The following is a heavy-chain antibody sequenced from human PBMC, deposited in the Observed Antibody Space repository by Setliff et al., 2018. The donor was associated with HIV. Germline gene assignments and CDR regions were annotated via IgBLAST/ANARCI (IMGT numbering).Heavy chain of an antibody. D-gene: IGHD6-19*01. V-gene: IGHV3-23*01. CDR3: AKEIRAIGSDWHRVYNYYGMDV. CDR2: ITGSSGRT. J-gene: IGHJ6*02. CDR1: GYTFSSYA. Sequence: GGSLRLSCEASGYTFSSYAVSWVRQVPGKGLEWASAITGSSGRTRYADSVKGRFTISKDNSRSTLYLQMNSLRAEDTAGYYFAKEIRAIGSDWHRVYNYYGMDVWGQGTTVTVSS.